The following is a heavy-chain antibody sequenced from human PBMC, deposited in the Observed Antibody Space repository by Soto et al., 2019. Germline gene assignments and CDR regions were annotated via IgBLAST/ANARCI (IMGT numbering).Heavy chain of an antibody. CDR3: ERDPGDYYGSGKVDY. V-gene: IGHV1-18*01. Sequence: ASVKVSCKASGYTFTSYGISWVRQAPGQGLEWMGWISAYNGNTNYAQKLQGRVTMTTDTSTSTAYMELRSLRSDDTAVYYCERDPGDYYGSGKVDYWGQGTLVTVSS. J-gene: IGHJ4*02. CDR1: GYTFTSYG. CDR2: ISAYNGNT. D-gene: IGHD3-10*01.